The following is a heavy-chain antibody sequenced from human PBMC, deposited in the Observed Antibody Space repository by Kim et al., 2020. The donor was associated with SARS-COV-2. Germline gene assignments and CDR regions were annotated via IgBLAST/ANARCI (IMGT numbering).Heavy chain of an antibody. CDR3: ARDSGAYDSSGYGRRGYYYGMDV. CDR2: ISAYNGNT. D-gene: IGHD3-22*01. CDR1: GYTFTSYG. Sequence: ASVKVSCKASGYTFTSYGISWVRQAPGQGLEWMGWISAYNGNTNYAQKLQGRVTMTTDTSTSTAYMELRSLRSDDTAVYYCARDSGAYDSSGYGRRGYYYGMDVWGQGTTVTVSS. V-gene: IGHV1-18*04. J-gene: IGHJ6*02.